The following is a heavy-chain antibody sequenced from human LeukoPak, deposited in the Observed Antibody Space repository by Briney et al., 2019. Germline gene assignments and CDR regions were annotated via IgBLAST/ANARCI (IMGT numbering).Heavy chain of an antibody. CDR3: ATVYQLLHNWFDP. V-gene: IGHV4-59*08. J-gene: IGHJ5*02. CDR2: IYYSGST. CDR1: GGSISSYY. Sequence: SETLSLTCTVSGGSISSYYWSWIRQPPGKGLEWIGYIYYSGSTNYNPSLKSRVTISVDTSKNQFSLKLSSVTAADTAVYYCATVYQLLHNWFDPWGQGTLVTVSS. D-gene: IGHD2-2*01.